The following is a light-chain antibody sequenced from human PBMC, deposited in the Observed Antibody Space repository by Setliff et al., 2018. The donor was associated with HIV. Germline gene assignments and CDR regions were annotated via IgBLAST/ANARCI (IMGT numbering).Light chain of an antibody. CDR2: EVS. CDR3: TSYTSSYTLV. J-gene: IGLJ1*01. V-gene: IGLV2-14*01. Sequence: QSALTQPASVSGSPGQSITISCTGTSSDVGGYNYVSWYQQHPGKAPKVMIYEVSNRPSGVSNRFSGSKSDNTASLTISGLQAEDEADYHCTSYTSSYTLVLGTGTKVTVL. CDR1: SSDVGGYNY.